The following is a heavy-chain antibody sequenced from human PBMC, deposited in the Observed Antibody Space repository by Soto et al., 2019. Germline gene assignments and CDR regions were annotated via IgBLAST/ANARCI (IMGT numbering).Heavy chain of an antibody. CDR3: ARDRGDYDRLYYNHGMHV. Sequence: PGGSLRLSSAASGFTFSDYYMGWIRQAPGKGLEYISYITSSRSYTNYADSVQCRFIISRDNARNSLYLQMNSLRADDKAVYYCARDRGDYDRLYYNHGMHVWGQGTTVTVSS. CDR2: ITSSRSYT. J-gene: IGHJ6*02. V-gene: IGHV3-11*06. CDR1: GFTFSDYY. D-gene: IGHD4-17*01.